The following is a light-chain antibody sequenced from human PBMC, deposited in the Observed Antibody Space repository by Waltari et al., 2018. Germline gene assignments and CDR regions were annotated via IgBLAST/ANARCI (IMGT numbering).Light chain of an antibody. Sequence: QSVLTQSPSTSGAPGQTVTISCSGSDSNIGGNYVFWYQQLPGTAPRLLIYRNNQRPSGVPDRISGSKSGTTALLAISGLRSEDEADYCCAAWDDTVSGVVFGGGTK. J-gene: IGLJ3*02. V-gene: IGLV1-47*01. CDR3: AAWDDTVSGVV. CDR1: DSNIGGNY. CDR2: RNN.